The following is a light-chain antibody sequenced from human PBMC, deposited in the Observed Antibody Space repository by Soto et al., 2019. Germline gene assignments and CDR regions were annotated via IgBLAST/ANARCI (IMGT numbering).Light chain of an antibody. J-gene: IGKJ4*01. CDR2: GAS. CDR3: QQSYSIMPLT. Sequence: DIQMTQSPSSLSASVGDRVTITCRASQSIDTSLNWYQQKPGKAPKLLIYGASSLQSGVPLRFSGSGSGTDFTHTISSLQPEDFATYYCQQSYSIMPLTFGGGTKVEIK. CDR1: QSIDTS. V-gene: IGKV1-39*01.